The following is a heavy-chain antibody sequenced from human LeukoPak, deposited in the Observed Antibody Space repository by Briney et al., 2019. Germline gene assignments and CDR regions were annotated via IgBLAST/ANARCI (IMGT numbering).Heavy chain of an antibody. CDR2: ISYDGSNK. J-gene: IGHJ4*02. V-gene: IGHV3-30-3*01. D-gene: IGHD3-10*01. CDR3: ARDHRGVRDYFDY. Sequence: GGSLRLSCAASGFTFSRYAMHWVRQAPGKGLEWVAVISYDGSNKYYADSVKGRFTISRDNSKNTLYLQMNSLRAEDAAVYYCARDHRGVRDYFDYWGQGTLVTVSS. CDR1: GFTFSRYA.